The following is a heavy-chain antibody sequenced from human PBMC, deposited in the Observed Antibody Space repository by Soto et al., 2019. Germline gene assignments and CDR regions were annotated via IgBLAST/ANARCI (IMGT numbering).Heavy chain of an antibody. CDR2: IKHDGSDK. J-gene: IGHJ6*02. V-gene: IGHV3-7*01. D-gene: IGHD2-2*01. CDR1: GFTFISYW. Sequence: PGGSLRLSCEASGFTFISYWMSWVRQAPGKGLEWVANIKHDGSDKYYLGSVKGRFTISRDNAKNSLYLQMNSLRDEDTAVYACAREVPAAPSRGPYYYGMDVWGHGTTVTVSS. CDR3: AREVPAAPSRGPYYYGMDV.